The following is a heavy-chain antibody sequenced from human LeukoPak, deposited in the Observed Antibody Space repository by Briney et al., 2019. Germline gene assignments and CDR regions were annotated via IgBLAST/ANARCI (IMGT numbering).Heavy chain of an antibody. CDR1: GGSISSYY. CDR2: IYTSGST. J-gene: IGHJ3*02. D-gene: IGHD3-3*01. CDR3: ARVGRGYYDFWSGYAFDI. Sequence: SSETLSLTCTVSGGSISSYYWSWIRQPAGKGLEWIGRIYTSGSTNYNPSLKSQVTMSVDTSKNQFSLKLSSVTAADTAVYYCARVGRGYYDFWSGYAFDIWGQGTMVTVSS. V-gene: IGHV4-4*07.